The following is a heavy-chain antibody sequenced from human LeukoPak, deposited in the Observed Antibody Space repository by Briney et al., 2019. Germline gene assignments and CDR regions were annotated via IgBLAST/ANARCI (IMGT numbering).Heavy chain of an antibody. CDR2: IYTSGST. CDR3: ARDHYYGSGSYYNGYNWFDP. V-gene: IGHV4-4*07. CDR1: GGPIRSYY. Sequence: SETLSLTSTVAGGPIRSYYWSWIRQHAGKRLEWIGRIYTSGSTNYNPSLKSRVTMSVDTSKNQFSLKLSSVTAADTAVYYCARDHYYGSGSYYNGYNWFDPWGQGTLVTVSS. D-gene: IGHD3-10*01. J-gene: IGHJ5*02.